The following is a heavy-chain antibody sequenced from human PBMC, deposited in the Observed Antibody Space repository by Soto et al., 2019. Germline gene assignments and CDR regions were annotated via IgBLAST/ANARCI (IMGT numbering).Heavy chain of an antibody. D-gene: IGHD6-13*01. CDR2: IYYSGST. Sequence: QVQLQESGPGLVKPSETLCLSCSVSGGSVSSGSYYWSWIRQPPGKGLEWIGYIYYSGSTNYNPSLKSRVTISVDTSKNQFSLKLSSVTAADTAVYYCARGSPRAADYWGQETLVTVS. CDR3: ARGSPRAADY. J-gene: IGHJ4*02. CDR1: GGSVSSGSYY. V-gene: IGHV4-61*01.